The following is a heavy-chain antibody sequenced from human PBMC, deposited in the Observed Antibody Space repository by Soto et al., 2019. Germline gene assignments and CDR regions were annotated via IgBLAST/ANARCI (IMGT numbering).Heavy chain of an antibody. Sequence: EVQVVESGGGLVQPGESLRLSCAASGFTLSRYWMHWVRQVPGKGLVWVSRIDPDGNTDYADSVKGRFTISRDNAKNTLYQQMNSLRDEDSAVYYCVASSMVLGHWGQGTLVTVSS. D-gene: IGHD2-8*01. J-gene: IGHJ4*02. CDR2: IDPDGNT. CDR1: GFTLSRYW. V-gene: IGHV3-74*01. CDR3: VASSMVLGH.